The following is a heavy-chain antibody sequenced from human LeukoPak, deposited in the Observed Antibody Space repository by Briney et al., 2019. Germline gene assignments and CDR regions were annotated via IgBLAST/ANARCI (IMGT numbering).Heavy chain of an antibody. CDR3: ARDGYNPVAFDF. J-gene: IGHJ3*01. Sequence: SETLSLTCTVSGYSISNDYFWGWIRQSPGKGLEWIGNIYRTGTTFYNPSLQSRVSISVDTSKNTFSLRLRSVTAADTAVYYCARDGYNPVAFDFWGQGTVVTVSS. CDR2: IYRTGTT. D-gene: IGHD5-24*01. CDR1: GYSISNDYF. V-gene: IGHV4-38-2*02.